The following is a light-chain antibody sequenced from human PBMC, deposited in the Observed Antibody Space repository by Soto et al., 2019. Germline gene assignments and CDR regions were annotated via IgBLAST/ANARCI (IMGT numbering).Light chain of an antibody. CDR2: EVS. J-gene: IGLJ1*01. V-gene: IGLV2-23*02. CDR3: CSYGGSYV. Sequence: QSVLTQPASVSGSPGQSITISCTGTSSDVGSYNLVSWYQQHPGKAPKVMIYEVSKRPSGVSNRFSGSKSGNTASLTISGLQAEDVADYYCCSYGGSYVLGPGTKVTV. CDR1: SSDVGSYNL.